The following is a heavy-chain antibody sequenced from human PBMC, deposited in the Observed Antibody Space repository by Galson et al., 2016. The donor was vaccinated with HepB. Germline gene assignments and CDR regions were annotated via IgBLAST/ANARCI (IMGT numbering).Heavy chain of an antibody. CDR2: IYHSGST. CDR3: ARGVERDYYGSGSYGNGMDV. V-gene: IGHV4-4*02. Sequence: SETLSLTCVVSGGSISYSYWWNWVRQPPGKGLEWIGEIYHSGSTNYNPPLKSRVIISVDRSKNQFSLKLNSVTAADTAVYYCARGVERDYYGSGSYGNGMDVWGQGTTVTVSS. CDR1: GGSISYSYW. D-gene: IGHD3-10*01. J-gene: IGHJ6*02.